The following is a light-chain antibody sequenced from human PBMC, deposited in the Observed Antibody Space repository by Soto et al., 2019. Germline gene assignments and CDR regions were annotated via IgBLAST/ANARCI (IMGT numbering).Light chain of an antibody. Sequence: ETVMTQSPATLSVSPGERATLSCRASQSVSSNLAWYQQKPGQAPRLLIYGASTRATGIPARFSGSGSGTESTLTISSLQSEDFAVYYCQQYKNWPPITFGQGTRLEIK. J-gene: IGKJ5*01. CDR2: GAS. V-gene: IGKV3-15*01. CDR1: QSVSSN. CDR3: QQYKNWPPIT.